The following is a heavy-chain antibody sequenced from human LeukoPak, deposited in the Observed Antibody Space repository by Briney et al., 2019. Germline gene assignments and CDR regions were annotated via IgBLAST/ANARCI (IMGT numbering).Heavy chain of an antibody. D-gene: IGHD3-22*01. Sequence: GGSLRLSCAASGFTFSSYNLNWVRQAPGKGLEWVSYISSSSNTIYYTDSVKGRFTISRDNAKNSLYLQMSSLSAEDTAIYYCARLRDDTPYWGQGTLVTVSS. CDR3: ARLRDDTPY. J-gene: IGHJ4*02. V-gene: IGHV3-48*01. CDR1: GFTFSSYN. CDR2: ISSSSNTI.